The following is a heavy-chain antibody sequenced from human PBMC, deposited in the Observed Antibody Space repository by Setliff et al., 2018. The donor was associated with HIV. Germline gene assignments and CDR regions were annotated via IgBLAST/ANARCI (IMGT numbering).Heavy chain of an antibody. CDR3: ATRRGDSWSFDF. V-gene: IGHV4-34*01. D-gene: IGHD2-8*02. CDR2: VNHGGNI. Sequence: SETLSLTCAVYYSGSFNNYFWSWIRQSPERGLEWLGEVNHGGNINYNPSLQSRVTVSVDTSKIHFSLKVTSVTVADTAVYYCATRRGDSWSFDFWGQGTPVTVSS. CDR1: SGSFNNYF. J-gene: IGHJ4*02.